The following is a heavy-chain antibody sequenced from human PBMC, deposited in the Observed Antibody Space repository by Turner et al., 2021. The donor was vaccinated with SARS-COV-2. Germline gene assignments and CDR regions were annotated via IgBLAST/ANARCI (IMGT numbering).Heavy chain of an antibody. J-gene: IGHJ4*02. CDR1: GGSISTPNHY. V-gene: IGHV4-39*01. CDR3: ARQGGVDY. CDR2: ISYTGRN. Sequence: QLQLQESGPGLVKPSETLSLTCPVSGGSISTPNHYWGWIRQPPGKGLEWIGSISYTGRNFYTPSLKSRVTLSMDTSKNHFSLKVTSVTAADTAVYYCARQGGVDYWGQGTLVTVSS.